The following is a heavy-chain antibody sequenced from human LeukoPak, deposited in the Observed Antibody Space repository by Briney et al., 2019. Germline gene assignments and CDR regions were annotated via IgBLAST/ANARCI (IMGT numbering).Heavy chain of an antibody. Sequence: PGGSLRLSCATSGFTFSSYGIHWVRQAPGKGLEWVAFIRFDGSNKYYADSVKGRFTISRDNSKNTLYLQMNSLRAEDTAVYYCARRYSSSWGNWFDPWGQGTLVTVSS. D-gene: IGHD6-13*01. CDR3: ARRYSSSWGNWFDP. V-gene: IGHV3-30*02. CDR2: IRFDGSNK. CDR1: GFTFSSYG. J-gene: IGHJ5*02.